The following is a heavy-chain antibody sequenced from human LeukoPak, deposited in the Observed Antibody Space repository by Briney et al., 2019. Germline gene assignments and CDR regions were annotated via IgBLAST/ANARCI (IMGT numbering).Heavy chain of an antibody. CDR2: ISAYNGNT. V-gene: IGHV1-18*01. CDR1: GYTFTSYG. Sequence: GASVKVSCKASGYTFTSYGISWVRQAPGQGLEWMGWISAYNGNTNYAQKLQGRVTMTTDTPTSTAYMELRSLRSDDTAVYYCARAARVGATFDAVDYWGQGTLVTVSS. J-gene: IGHJ4*02. D-gene: IGHD1-26*01. CDR3: ARAARVGATFDAVDY.